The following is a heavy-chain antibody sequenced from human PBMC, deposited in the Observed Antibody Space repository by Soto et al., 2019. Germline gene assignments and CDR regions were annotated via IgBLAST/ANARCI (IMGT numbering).Heavy chain of an antibody. CDR3: ARFFGSGFDY. CDR2: ISTSGTTR. Sequence: EVQLVESGGGLVQPGGSLRLSCVASGFTFSTDSMNWVRQAPWTGLEWVAHISTSGTTRYYADSVKGRFTISRDHAKTSLYLQMDSLRNEHTAVYYCARFFGSGFDYWGQGTLVTVSS. V-gene: IGHV3-48*02. CDR1: GFTFSTDS. D-gene: IGHD6-19*01. J-gene: IGHJ4*02.